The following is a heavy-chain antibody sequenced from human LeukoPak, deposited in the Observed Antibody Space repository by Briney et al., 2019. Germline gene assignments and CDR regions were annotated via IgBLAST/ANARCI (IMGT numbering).Heavy chain of an antibody. D-gene: IGHD6-13*01. CDR3: ARAADSSSWYPAENAEYFQH. Sequence: GGSLRLSCAASGFTFSSYWMSWVRQAPGKGLEWVANIKQDGSEKYYVDSVKGRFTISRDNAKNSLYLQMNSLRAEDTAVYYCARAADSSSWYPAENAEYFQHWGQGTLVTVSS. CDR1: GFTFSSYW. V-gene: IGHV3-7*01. CDR2: IKQDGSEK. J-gene: IGHJ1*01.